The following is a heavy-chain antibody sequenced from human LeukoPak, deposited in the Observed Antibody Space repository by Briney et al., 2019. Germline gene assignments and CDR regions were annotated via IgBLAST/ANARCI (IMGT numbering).Heavy chain of an antibody. CDR1: GFTFSSYA. J-gene: IGHJ5*02. CDR2: ISGSGGST. CDR3: AKFPPIYCSGGSCPHWFDP. D-gene: IGHD2-15*01. Sequence: GGSLRLSCAASGFTFSSYAMSWVRQAPGKGLEWVSPISGSGGSTYYADSVKGRFTISTDNSKNTLYLQMNSLRGEDTAVYYCAKFPPIYCSGGSCPHWFDPWGQGTLVTVSS. V-gene: IGHV3-23*01.